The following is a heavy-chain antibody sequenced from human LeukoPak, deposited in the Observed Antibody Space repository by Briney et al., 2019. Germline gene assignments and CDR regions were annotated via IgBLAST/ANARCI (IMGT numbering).Heavy chain of an antibody. CDR2: ITSGSTYM. CDR3: ATEIRAVQDLYY. CDR1: GFTFSSSA. J-gene: IGHJ4*02. Sequence: GRSLRLSCAASGFTFSSSAMNWVRQAPGKGLEWVSSITSGSTYMFYADAVKGRFTISRDDAKNSLYLQMNDLRAEDTAVYYCATEIRAVQDLYYWGQGTLVTVSS. V-gene: IGHV3-21*01. D-gene: IGHD3-10*01.